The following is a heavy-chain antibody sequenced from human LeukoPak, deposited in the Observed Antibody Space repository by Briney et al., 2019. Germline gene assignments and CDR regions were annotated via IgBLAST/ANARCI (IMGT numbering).Heavy chain of an antibody. Sequence: SETLSLTCAVYGGSFSGYYWSWIRQPPGKGLEWIGEINHNGSTNYNPSLKSRVTISVDTSKNQFSLKLSSVTAADTAVYYCARGTSMVRGVIMSYWGQGTLVTVSS. D-gene: IGHD3-10*01. V-gene: IGHV4-34*01. CDR2: INHNGST. J-gene: IGHJ4*02. CDR3: ARGTSMVRGVIMSY. CDR1: GGSFSGYY.